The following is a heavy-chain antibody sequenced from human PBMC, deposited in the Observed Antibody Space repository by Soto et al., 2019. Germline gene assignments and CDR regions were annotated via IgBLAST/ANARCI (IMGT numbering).Heavy chain of an antibody. Sequence: ASVKVSCKASGGTFSSYTISWVRQAPGQGLEWMGRIIPILGIANYAQKFQGRVTITADKSTRTAYMELSSLRSEDTAVYYCARIGDYYDSSGYYFPGMDVWGQGTTVTVSS. D-gene: IGHD3-22*01. J-gene: IGHJ6*02. CDR1: GGTFSSYT. CDR2: IIPILGIA. CDR3: ARIGDYYDSSGYYFPGMDV. V-gene: IGHV1-69*02.